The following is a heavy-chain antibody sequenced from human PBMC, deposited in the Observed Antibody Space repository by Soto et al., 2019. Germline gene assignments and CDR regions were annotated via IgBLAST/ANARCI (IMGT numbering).Heavy chain of an antibody. D-gene: IGHD6-13*01. CDR1: GGTFSSYA. CDR3: ATPSPYSSSWYPWGGVNAEYFQH. V-gene: IGHV1-69*01. CDR2: SIPICGTA. J-gene: IGHJ1*01. Sequence: QVQLVQSGAEVKKPGSSVKVSCKASGGTFSSYAISWVRQAPGQGLEWMGGSIPICGTANYAQKFQGRVTITADESTSTAYMELSSLRSEDTAVYYCATPSPYSSSWYPWGGVNAEYFQHWGQGTLVTVSS.